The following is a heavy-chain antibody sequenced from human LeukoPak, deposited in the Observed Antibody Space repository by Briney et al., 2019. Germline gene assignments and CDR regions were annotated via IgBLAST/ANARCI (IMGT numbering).Heavy chain of an antibody. D-gene: IGHD4-17*01. J-gene: IGHJ4*02. V-gene: IGHV1-24*01. CDR1: GYTLTELS. CDR3: ARDVPPDPYGPLDY. CDR2: FDPEDGET. Sequence: GASVKVSCKVSGYTLTELSMHWVRQAPGKGLECMGGFDPEDGETIYAQKFQGRVTMTEDTSADTAYMELSSLRSEDTAVYYCARDVPPDPYGPLDYWGQGTLVTVSS.